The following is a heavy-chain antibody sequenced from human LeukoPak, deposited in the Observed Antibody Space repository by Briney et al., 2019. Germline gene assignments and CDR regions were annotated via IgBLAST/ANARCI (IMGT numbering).Heavy chain of an antibody. V-gene: IGHV4-59*08. CDR3: ARHTFGGSSAIYTYDAFDI. CDR1: GGSISSYY. D-gene: IGHD1-26*01. J-gene: IGHJ3*02. Sequence: SETLSLTCTVSGGSISSYYWSWIRQPPGKGLEWIGHIYYSGSTNYNPHLKSRVTISVDTSKNQFSLKLSSVTAADPAVYYCARHTFGGSSAIYTYDAFDIWGQGTMVTVSS. CDR2: IYYSGST.